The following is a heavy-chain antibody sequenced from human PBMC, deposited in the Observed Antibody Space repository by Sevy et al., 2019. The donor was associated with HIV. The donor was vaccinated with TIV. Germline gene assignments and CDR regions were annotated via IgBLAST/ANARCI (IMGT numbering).Heavy chain of an antibody. CDR2: IKQDGSEK. J-gene: IGHJ6*02. Sequence: GGSLRLSCAASGFTFSSYWMSWVRQAPGKGLEWVANIKQDGSEKYYVDSVKGRFTISRDNAKNSLYLQMNSLRAEDTAVYYCARVSYYDFWSGEVLYGMDVWGQRTTVTVSS. CDR3: ARVSYYDFWSGEVLYGMDV. CDR1: GFTFSSYW. V-gene: IGHV3-7*01. D-gene: IGHD3-3*01.